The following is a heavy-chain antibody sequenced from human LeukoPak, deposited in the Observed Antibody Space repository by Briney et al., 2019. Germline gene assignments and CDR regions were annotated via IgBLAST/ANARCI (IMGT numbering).Heavy chain of an antibody. D-gene: IGHD2-21*01. CDR2: IYYSGST. CDR1: DGSISSYY. J-gene: IGHJ5*02. V-gene: IGHV4-59*01. Sequence: PSETLSLTCTVSDGSISSYYWSWIRQPPGKGLEWIGYIYYSGSTNYNPSLKSRVTISVDTSKNQFSLKLSSVTAADTAVYYCARAIVVVPSAANWFDPWGQGTLVTVSS. CDR3: ARAIVVVPSAANWFDP.